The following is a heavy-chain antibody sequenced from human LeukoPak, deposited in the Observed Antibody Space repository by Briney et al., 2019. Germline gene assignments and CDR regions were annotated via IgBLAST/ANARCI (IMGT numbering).Heavy chain of an antibody. Sequence: PSETLSLTCTVSGGSISSSSYYWGWIRQPPGKGLEWIGSIYYSGSTYYSPSLKSRVTISVDTSKNQFSLKLSSVTAADTAVYYCARRGDDDYWGQGTLVTVSS. CDR2: IYYSGST. J-gene: IGHJ4*02. CDR3: ARRGDDDY. CDR1: GGSISSSSYY. V-gene: IGHV4-39*01. D-gene: IGHD3-16*01.